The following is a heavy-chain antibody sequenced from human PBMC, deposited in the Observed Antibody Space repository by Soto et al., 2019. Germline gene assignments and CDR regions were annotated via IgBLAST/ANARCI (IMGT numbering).Heavy chain of an antibody. CDR1: GFTVSSNY. Sequence: GGSLRLSCAASGFTVSSNYMTWVRQAPGKGLEWVSVIYRDGYTYYADSVKGRFTISRDNSKNTLYLQMNTLRAEDTAVYYCARRYKDGRRDCISTSCLFDPWGQGTLVTVSS. J-gene: IGHJ5*02. CDR3: ARRYKDGRRDCISTSCLFDP. CDR2: IYRDGYT. D-gene: IGHD2-2*01. V-gene: IGHV3-66*04.